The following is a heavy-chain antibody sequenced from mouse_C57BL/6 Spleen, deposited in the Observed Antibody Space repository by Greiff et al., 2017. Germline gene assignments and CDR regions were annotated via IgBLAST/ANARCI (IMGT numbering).Heavy chain of an antibody. CDR1: GFTFSDYY. CDR3: ARDWRGFDV. J-gene: IGHJ1*03. CDR2: INYDGSST. V-gene: IGHV5-16*01. Sequence: DVKLVESEGGLVQPGSSMKLSCTASGFTFSDYYMAWVRQVPEKGLEWVANINYDGSSTYYLDSLKSRFIISRDNAKNILYLQMSSLKSEDTATYYCARDWRGFDVWGTGTTVTVSS.